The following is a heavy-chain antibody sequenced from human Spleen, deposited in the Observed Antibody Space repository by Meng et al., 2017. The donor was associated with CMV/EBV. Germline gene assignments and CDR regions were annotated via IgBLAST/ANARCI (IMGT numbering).Heavy chain of an antibody. CDR2: ISGSGGST. J-gene: IGHJ4*02. D-gene: IGHD1-1*01. Sequence: EVLLCGSWGGLVRPWGSLGLSCAASGFTFSSYAMSWVRQAPGKGLEWVSAISGSGGSTYYADSVKGRFTISRDNSKNTLYLQMNSLRAEDTAVYYCAKPATGTTWNFDYWGQGTLVTVSS. CDR1: GFTFSSYA. V-gene: IGHV3-23*01. CDR3: AKPATGTTWNFDY.